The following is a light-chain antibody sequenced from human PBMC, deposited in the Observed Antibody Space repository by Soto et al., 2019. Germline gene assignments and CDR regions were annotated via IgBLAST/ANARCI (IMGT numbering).Light chain of an antibody. Sequence: EIVLTQSPGTLSLSPVERATLSCRASPSVTNFLAWYQQKPGQAPRLLIYGAFNRATGIPARFSGSGSGTDFTLTISSLEPEDFAVYYCQQRNVWPPITFGQGTRLEI. J-gene: IGKJ5*01. CDR2: GAF. CDR1: PSVTNF. CDR3: QQRNVWPPIT. V-gene: IGKV3-11*01.